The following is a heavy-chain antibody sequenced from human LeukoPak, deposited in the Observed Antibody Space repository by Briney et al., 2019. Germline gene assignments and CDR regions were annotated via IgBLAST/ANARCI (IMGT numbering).Heavy chain of an antibody. CDR2: INHSGST. CDR3: ARGRSXYDXXXGYXXRSWFDP. D-gene: IGHD3-3*01. V-gene: IGHV4-34*01. CDR1: GGSFSGYY. Sequence: SETLSLTCAVYGGSFSGYYWSWIRQPPGKGLEWIGEINHSGSTNYNPSLKSRVTISVDTSKNQFSLKLSSVTAADTAVYYCARGRSXYDXXXGYXXRSWFDPWGQGNLVTVXS. J-gene: IGHJ5*02.